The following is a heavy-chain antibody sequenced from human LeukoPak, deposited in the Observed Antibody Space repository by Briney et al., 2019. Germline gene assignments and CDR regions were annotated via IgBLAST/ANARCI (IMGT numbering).Heavy chain of an antibody. CDR3: ARLIAALDHYYYGMDV. Sequence: SETLSLTCAVYGGSFSGYYWSWIRQPPGKGLEWIGEINHSGSTNYNPSLKSRDTISVDTSKNQFSLKLSSVTAADTAVYYCARLIAALDHYYYGMDVWGQGTTVTVSS. V-gene: IGHV4-34*01. CDR2: INHSGST. J-gene: IGHJ6*02. D-gene: IGHD6-13*01. CDR1: GGSFSGYY.